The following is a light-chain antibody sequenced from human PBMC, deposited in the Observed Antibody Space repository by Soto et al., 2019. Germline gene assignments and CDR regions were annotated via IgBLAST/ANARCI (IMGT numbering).Light chain of an antibody. V-gene: IGLV2-14*01. CDR3: CSYTSSTTYV. Sequence: QSALSQPASVSGSPGQSITISCTGTCSDVGGYNYVSWYQQHPGKAPKLIIYAVTNRPSGVSIRFSGSKSGNTASLTISGLQAEDEADYYCCSYTSSTTYVFGPGTKVTVL. J-gene: IGLJ1*01. CDR2: AVT. CDR1: CSDVGGYNY.